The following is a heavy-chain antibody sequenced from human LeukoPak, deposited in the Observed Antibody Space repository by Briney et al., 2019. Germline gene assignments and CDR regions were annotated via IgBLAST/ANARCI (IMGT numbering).Heavy chain of an antibody. V-gene: IGHV1-69*13. D-gene: IGHD2-2*01. Sequence: GASVKVSYKASGGTCSSYAISWVRQAPGQGLEWMGGIIPIFGTANYAQKFQGRVTITADESTSTAYMELSSLRSEDTAVYYCARAEYPSDYYYGMDVWGQGTTVTVSS. J-gene: IGHJ6*02. CDR2: IIPIFGTA. CDR1: GGTCSSYA. CDR3: ARAEYPSDYYYGMDV.